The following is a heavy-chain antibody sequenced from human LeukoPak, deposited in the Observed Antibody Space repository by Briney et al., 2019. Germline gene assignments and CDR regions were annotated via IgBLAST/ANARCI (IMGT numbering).Heavy chain of an antibody. V-gene: IGHV5-51*01. CDR1: GSSFTSYC. J-gene: IGHJ4*02. Sequence: GESLMICCVAAGSSFTSYCIGWLRQKPGKDLEGMGIIYPGDSDPRYSPSFQGQVTISADTSISTAYLQWSSLKASDSAMYYCVRHGLGSSWFGFDYWGQGPLVTVSS. CDR3: VRHGLGSSWFGFDY. D-gene: IGHD6-13*01. CDR2: IYPGDSDP.